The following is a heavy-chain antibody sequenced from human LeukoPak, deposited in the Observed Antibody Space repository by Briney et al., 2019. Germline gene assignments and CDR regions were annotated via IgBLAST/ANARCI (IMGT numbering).Heavy chain of an antibody. Sequence: PGVSLRLSCAASGFTFSNYWMSWVRQAPGKELEWVANIKQDGSEIYYVDSVKGRFTISRDNAKNSLYLQMNSLRAEDTAVYYCVRDKLTGASRLDYWGQGTLLTVSS. CDR2: IKQDGSEI. D-gene: IGHD7-27*01. V-gene: IGHV3-7*03. J-gene: IGHJ4*02. CDR1: GFTFSNYW. CDR3: VRDKLTGASRLDY.